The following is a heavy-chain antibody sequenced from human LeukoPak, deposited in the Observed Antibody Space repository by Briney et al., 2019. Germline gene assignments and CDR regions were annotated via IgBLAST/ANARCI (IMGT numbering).Heavy chain of an antibody. CDR2: IYYSGST. Sequence: SETLSLTCTVSGGSISSYYWSWIRQPPGKGLEWIGYIYYSGSTNYNPSLKSRVTISVDTSKNQFSLKLSSVTAADTAVYYCARDRRGSSGWYSDFDYWGQGTLVTVSS. J-gene: IGHJ4*02. CDR1: GGSISSYY. CDR3: ARDRRGSSGWYSDFDY. V-gene: IGHV4-59*12. D-gene: IGHD6-19*01.